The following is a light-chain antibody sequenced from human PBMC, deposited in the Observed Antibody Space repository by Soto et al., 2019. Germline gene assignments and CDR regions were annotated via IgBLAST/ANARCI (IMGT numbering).Light chain of an antibody. CDR3: GTWDSSLSVFV. CDR2: DNN. J-gene: IGLJ2*01. V-gene: IGLV1-51*01. CDR1: SSNIGNNY. Sequence: SVLTQPPSVSAAPGQKVTISCSGSSSNIGNNYVSWYQQLPGTAPKLLIYDNNKRPSGIPDRFSGSKSGTSATLGITGLQTGDEADYYCGTWDSSLSVFVFGGGTKLTVL.